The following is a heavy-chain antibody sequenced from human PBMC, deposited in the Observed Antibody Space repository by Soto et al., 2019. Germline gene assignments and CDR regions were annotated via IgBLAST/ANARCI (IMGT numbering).Heavy chain of an antibody. V-gene: IGHV4-59*01. D-gene: IGHD3-22*01. CDR1: GGSISSYY. CDR2: IYYSGST. CDR3: ARATYYYDSSGYYGYYFDY. J-gene: IGHJ4*02. Sequence: SETLSLTCTASGGSISSYYWSWIRQPPGQGLEWIGYIYYSGSTNYNSSLKSRVTISVDTSKNQLSLKLSSVTAADTAVYYCARATYYYDSSGYYGYYFDYWGQGTLVTVSS.